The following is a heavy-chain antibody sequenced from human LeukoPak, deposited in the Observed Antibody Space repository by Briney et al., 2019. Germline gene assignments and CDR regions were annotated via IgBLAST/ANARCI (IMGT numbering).Heavy chain of an antibody. D-gene: IGHD3-22*01. Sequence: GASVNVSCKASGYTFTSYDINWVRQATGQGLEWMGWMNPNSGNTGYAQKFQGRVTMTRNTSISTAYMELSSLRSEDTAVYYCARAILEYYDSSGYPYNWFDPWGQGTLVTVSS. V-gene: IGHV1-8*01. CDR2: MNPNSGNT. CDR1: GYTFTSYD. CDR3: ARAILEYYDSSGYPYNWFDP. J-gene: IGHJ5*02.